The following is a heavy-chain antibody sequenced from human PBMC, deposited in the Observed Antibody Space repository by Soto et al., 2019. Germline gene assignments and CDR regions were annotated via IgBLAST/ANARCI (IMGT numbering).Heavy chain of an antibody. D-gene: IGHD2-2*01. CDR3: AKRPYCSTTSCYLDYYYYYMDA. J-gene: IGHJ6*03. CDR1: GFTFSSNA. CDR2: ISGSGGST. Sequence: GGSLRLSCAASGFTFSSNAMSWVRQAPGKGLEWVSAISGSGGSTNYADSVKGRFTISRDNSKNTLYLQMNSLRAEDTAVYYCAKRPYCSTTSCYLDYYYYYMDAWGKGTTVTVSS. V-gene: IGHV3-23*01.